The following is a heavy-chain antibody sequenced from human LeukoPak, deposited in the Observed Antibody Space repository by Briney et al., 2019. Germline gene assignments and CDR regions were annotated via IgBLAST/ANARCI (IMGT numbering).Heavy chain of an antibody. Sequence: GGSLRLSCAASGFTFSIYGMHWVRQAPGKGLEWVSVIWYDGSNKYYADSVKGRFTISRDNSKNTPYLEMNSLRAEDMAVYYCAKDRGRRSYDAVDYWGQGTQVTVSS. CDR2: IWYDGSNK. CDR3: AKDRGRRSYDAVDY. D-gene: IGHD1-26*01. CDR1: GFTFSIYG. J-gene: IGHJ4*02. V-gene: IGHV3-33*06.